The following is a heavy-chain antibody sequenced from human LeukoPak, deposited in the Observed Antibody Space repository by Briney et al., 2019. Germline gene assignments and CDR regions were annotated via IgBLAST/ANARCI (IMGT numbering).Heavy chain of an antibody. CDR2: INHSGST. D-gene: IGHD2-2*01. CDR3: ARGVVVVPAAHSEYFQH. V-gene: IGHV4-34*01. Sequence: PSETLSLTCAVYGGSFSGYYWSWIRQPPGKGLEWIGEINHSGSTNYNPSLKSRVTISVDTSKNQFSLKLSSVTAADTAVYYCARGVVVVPAAHSEYFQHWGQGTLVTVSS. CDR1: GGSFSGYY. J-gene: IGHJ1*01.